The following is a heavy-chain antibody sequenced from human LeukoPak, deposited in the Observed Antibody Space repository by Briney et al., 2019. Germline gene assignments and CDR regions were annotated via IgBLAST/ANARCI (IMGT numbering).Heavy chain of an antibody. J-gene: IGHJ4*02. CDR3: ANTAGSSWAFDY. D-gene: IGHD6-13*01. CDR2: ISGSGGST. Sequence: HPGGSLRLSCAASRFTFSGYCMSWVRHAPEEGREWVSAISGSGGSTYYADSVKGRFTITRDNSKITLYLQMNSLRAEDTAVYYCANTAGSSWAFDYWGQGTLVTVSS. V-gene: IGHV3-23*01. CDR1: RFTFSGYC.